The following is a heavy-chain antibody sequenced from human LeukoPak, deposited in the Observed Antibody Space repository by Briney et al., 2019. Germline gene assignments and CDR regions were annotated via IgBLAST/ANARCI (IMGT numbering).Heavy chain of an antibody. CDR2: IYYSGST. V-gene: IGHV4-61*01. CDR1: GDSVSSGSYY. CDR3: ARDPALGAFDI. D-gene: IGHD2-2*01. J-gene: IGHJ3*02. Sequence: SETLSLTCTVSGDSVSSGSYYWTWIRQPPGKGLEWIGYIYYSGSTNYNTSLKSRVTISVDMSKNQFSLKLSSVTAADTAVYYCARDPALGAFDIWGQGTMVTVSS.